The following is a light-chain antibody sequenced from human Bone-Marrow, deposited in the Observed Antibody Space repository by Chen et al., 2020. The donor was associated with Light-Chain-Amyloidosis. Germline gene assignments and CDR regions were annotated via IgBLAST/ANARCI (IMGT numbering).Light chain of an antibody. Sequence: EIVLTQSPGTLSLSPGEGANLHCRASQTISSSYLTWYQQKLGQAPRLLIYGSSSRATGIPDRCTGSGSRTDCTLTSNRLEPDEFAVYYCQQYGTSPLTYGGGSKVEIK. CDR1: QTISSSY. CDR2: GSS. CDR3: QQYGTSPLT. V-gene: IGKV3-20*01. J-gene: IGKJ4*01.